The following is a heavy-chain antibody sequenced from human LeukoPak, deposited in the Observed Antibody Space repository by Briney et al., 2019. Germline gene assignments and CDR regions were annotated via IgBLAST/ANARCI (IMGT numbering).Heavy chain of an antibody. D-gene: IGHD2-15*01. CDR2: IWYDGSNK. J-gene: IGHJ4*02. CDR1: GFTFSSYG. CDR3: ARDRTRDCSGGSCYRHYFDY. V-gene: IGHV3-33*01. Sequence: GGSLRLSCAVSGFTFSSYGMHWVRQAPGKGLEWVAVIWYDGSNKYYADSVRGRFTISRDNSKNTLYLLMNSLRAEDSAVYYCARDRTRDCSGGSCYRHYFDYWGQGTLVSVFS.